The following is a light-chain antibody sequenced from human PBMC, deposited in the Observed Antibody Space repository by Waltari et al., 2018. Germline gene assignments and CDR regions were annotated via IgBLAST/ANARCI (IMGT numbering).Light chain of an antibody. CDR3: LQSNHIPWT. Sequence: IVMTQTPLSLPVTPGQPASFSCKSSQSLLDSDGKTHLSWYLHRPGQPPQGLIYGVSNRFFGVPDRFSGSGSGTEFTLTFSRVEDDDVGVYYCLQSNHIPWTFGQGTTVE. J-gene: IGKJ1*01. CDR2: GVS. V-gene: IGKV2D-29*01. CDR1: QSLLDSDGKTH.